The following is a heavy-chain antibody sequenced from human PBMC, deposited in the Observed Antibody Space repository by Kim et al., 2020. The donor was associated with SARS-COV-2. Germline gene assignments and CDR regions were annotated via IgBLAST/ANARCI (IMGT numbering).Heavy chain of an antibody. Sequence: ASVKVSCKASGYTFTSYGISWVRQAPGQGLEWMGWISAYNGNTNYAQKLQGRVTMTTDTSTSTAYMELRSLRSDDTAVYYCARDRALTYYDFWSGYITSYYFDYWGQGTLVTVSS. V-gene: IGHV1-18*01. D-gene: IGHD3-3*01. CDR3: ARDRALTYYDFWSGYITSYYFDY. J-gene: IGHJ4*02. CDR2: ISAYNGNT. CDR1: GYTFTSYG.